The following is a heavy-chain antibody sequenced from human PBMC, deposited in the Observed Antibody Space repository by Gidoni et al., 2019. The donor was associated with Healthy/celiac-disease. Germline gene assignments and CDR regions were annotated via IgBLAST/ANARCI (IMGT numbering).Heavy chain of an antibody. D-gene: IGHD3-10*01. CDR2: IYSGGST. CDR1: GFTVSSNY. J-gene: IGHJ4*02. V-gene: IGHV3-53*01. Sequence: EVQLVESGGGLIQPGGSLRLSCAASGFTVSSNYMSWVRQAPGKGLEWVSVIYSGGSTYYADSVKGRFTISRDNSKNTLYLQMNSLRAEDTAVYYCARDWYLGFGEFQQWGQGTLVTVSS. CDR3: ARDWYLGFGEFQQ.